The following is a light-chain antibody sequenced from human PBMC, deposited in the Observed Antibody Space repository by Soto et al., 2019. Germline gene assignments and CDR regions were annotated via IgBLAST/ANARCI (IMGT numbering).Light chain of an antibody. Sequence: EIVLTQSPATLSLSPGERATLSCRASQSVSSYLAWYQQKPGQAPRLLIYDASNRATGIPARFSGSGSGTDFTLTINSLEPEEFAVYYCQQRSNWPSITFGQGTRREIK. CDR3: QQRSNWPSIT. CDR2: DAS. V-gene: IGKV3-11*01. J-gene: IGKJ5*01. CDR1: QSVSSY.